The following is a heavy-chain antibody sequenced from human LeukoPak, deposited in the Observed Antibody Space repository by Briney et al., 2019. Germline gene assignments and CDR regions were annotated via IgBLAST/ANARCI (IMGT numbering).Heavy chain of an antibody. D-gene: IGHD4/OR15-4a*01. J-gene: IGHJ1*01. V-gene: IGHV4-39*07. CDR2: IYYSGNT. CDR1: SGSITSNNYY. Sequence: PSETLSLTCTVSSGSITSNNYYWGWIRQPPGKGLEWIGNIYYSGNTYYNPSLKSRVTISVDTFKNHISLRLSSVTAADTAVYYCALTVMVAKYFQHWGQGTLVTVSS. CDR3: ALTVMVAKYFQH.